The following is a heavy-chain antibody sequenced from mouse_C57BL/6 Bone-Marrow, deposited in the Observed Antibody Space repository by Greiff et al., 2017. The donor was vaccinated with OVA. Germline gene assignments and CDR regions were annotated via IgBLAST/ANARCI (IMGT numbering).Heavy chain of an antibody. Sequence: QVQLQQPGAELVKPGASVKLSCKASGYTFTSYWMHWVKQRPGQGLEWIGMIHPNSGSTNYNEKFKSKATLTVDKSSSTAYMKLSSLTSEYSAVYECAIEGGSRRYFDVWGTGTTVTVSS. CDR2: IHPNSGST. D-gene: IGHD1-1*01. CDR3: AIEGGSRRYFDV. J-gene: IGHJ1*03. V-gene: IGHV1-64*01. CDR1: GYTFTSYW.